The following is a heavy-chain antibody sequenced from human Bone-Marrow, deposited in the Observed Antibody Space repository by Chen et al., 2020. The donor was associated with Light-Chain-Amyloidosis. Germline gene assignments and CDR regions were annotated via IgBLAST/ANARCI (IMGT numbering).Heavy chain of an antibody. Sequence: EVQLVESGGRLVQPGGSLRLAWAASGFIFSNFNMNWVRQAPGKGLEWISYITTTSRTIYYADSVRGRFTISRDNAKNSLYLHMTSLRDDDTAIYYCARSRSSRPFDYWGQGNLVTVSS. CDR1: GFIFSNFN. D-gene: IGHD2-2*01. J-gene: IGHJ4*02. CDR2: ITTTSRTI. V-gene: IGHV3-48*02. CDR3: ARSRSSRPFDY.